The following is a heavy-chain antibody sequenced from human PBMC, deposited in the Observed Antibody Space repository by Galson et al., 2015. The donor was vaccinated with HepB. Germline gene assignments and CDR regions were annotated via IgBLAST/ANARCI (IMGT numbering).Heavy chain of an antibody. D-gene: IGHD6-6*01. CDR2: INPNSGGT. V-gene: IGHV1-2*06. CDR1: GYTFTGYY. CDR3: ARDEEEYSSSSTIDY. Sequence: SVKVSCKASGYTFTGYYMHWVRQAPGQGLEWMGRINPNSGGTNYAQKFQGRVTMTRDTSISTAYMELSRLRSDDTAVYYCARDEEEYSSSSTIDYWGQGTLVTVSS. J-gene: IGHJ4*02.